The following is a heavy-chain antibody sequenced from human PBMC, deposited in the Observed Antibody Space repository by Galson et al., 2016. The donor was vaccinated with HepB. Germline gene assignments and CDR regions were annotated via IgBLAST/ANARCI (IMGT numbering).Heavy chain of an antibody. CDR3: ARRVYAYNSRWFDP. V-gene: IGHV4-34*01. CDR2: INHSGST. D-gene: IGHD5-24*01. CDR1: GGSFSDYY. J-gene: IGHJ5*02. Sequence: SETLSLTCAVYGGSFSDYYWSWIRQPPGKGLEWIGEINHSGSTNYNPSLKSRVIISLDTSRNQFSLKLNSVTAADTAVFFCARRVYAYNSRWFDPWGQGTLVTVSS.